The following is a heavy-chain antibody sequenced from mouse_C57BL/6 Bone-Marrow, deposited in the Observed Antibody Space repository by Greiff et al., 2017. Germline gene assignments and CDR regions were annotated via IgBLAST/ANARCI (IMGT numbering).Heavy chain of an antibody. CDR2: IDPENGYT. CDR1: GFNINDDY. V-gene: IGHV14-4*01. J-gene: IGHJ1*03. Sequence: VQLQQSGAELVRPGASVKLSCTASGFNINDDYMHWVKQRPEQGLEWIGGIDPENGYTAYASKFQGKATITADTSSTTAYLQLSSLTSEDAAVYYCTYYCGSSGWYFDVWGTGTTVTVSS. D-gene: IGHD1-1*01. CDR3: TYYCGSSGWYFDV.